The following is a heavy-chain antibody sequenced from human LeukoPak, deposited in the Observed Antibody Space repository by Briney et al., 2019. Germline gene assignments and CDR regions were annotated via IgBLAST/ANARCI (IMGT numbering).Heavy chain of an antibody. CDR2: ISSSSSTI. J-gene: IGHJ4*02. D-gene: IGHD5-24*01. Sequence: TGGSLRLSCAASGFTFSSYSMNWVRQAPGKGLEWVSYISSSSSTIYYADSVKGRFTISRDNSKNTLYLQMNSLRAEDTAVYYCAKGEMATGWSAYYFDYWGQGTLVTVSS. CDR3: AKGEMATGWSAYYFDY. CDR1: GFTFSSYS. V-gene: IGHV3-48*01.